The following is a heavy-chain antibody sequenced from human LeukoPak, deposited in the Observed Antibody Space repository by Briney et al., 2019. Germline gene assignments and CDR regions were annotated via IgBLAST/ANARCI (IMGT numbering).Heavy chain of an antibody. D-gene: IGHD3-10*01. CDR1: GFTFSRYG. CDR2: IWYDGSNK. Sequence: GGSLRLPCAASGFTFSRYGMHWVRQAPGKGLEWVAVIWYDGSNKYYAESVKGRFTISRDNSKNTLYLQMNSLRAKDTAVYYCARDLQSGSGSYYNPVDYWGQGTLVTVSS. CDR3: ARDLQSGSGSYYNPVDY. V-gene: IGHV3-33*01. J-gene: IGHJ4*02.